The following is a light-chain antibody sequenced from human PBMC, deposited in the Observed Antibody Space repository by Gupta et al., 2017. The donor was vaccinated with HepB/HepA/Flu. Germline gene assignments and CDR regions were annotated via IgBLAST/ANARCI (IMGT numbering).Light chain of an antibody. J-gene: IGKJ1*01. CDR3: QQYNNWPRT. V-gene: IGKV3-15*01. CDR1: QSVSSN. Sequence: EIMLTQYPATLSVSQGERATLSCRASQSVSSNLAWYQQKPGQAPRLLIHGASTRATGIPARFSGSGSGTEFTLTLSSLQSEDFAVYYCQQYNNWPRTFGQGTRVEIK. CDR2: GAS.